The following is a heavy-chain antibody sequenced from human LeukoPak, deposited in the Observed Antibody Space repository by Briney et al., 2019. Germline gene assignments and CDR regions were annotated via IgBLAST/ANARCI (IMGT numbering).Heavy chain of an antibody. CDR3: ASGYDYVWGSYRYTGAYFDY. CDR1: GGSISSGSYY. V-gene: IGHV4-61*02. J-gene: IGHJ4*02. D-gene: IGHD3-16*02. CDR2: IYTSGST. Sequence: PSETLSLTCTVAGGSISSGSYYWRWIRQPAGKGLEWIARIYTSGSTNYNPSLKSRVTISVDTSKNQFSLKLSSVTAADTAVYYCASGYDYVWGSYRYTGAYFDYWGQGTLVTVSS.